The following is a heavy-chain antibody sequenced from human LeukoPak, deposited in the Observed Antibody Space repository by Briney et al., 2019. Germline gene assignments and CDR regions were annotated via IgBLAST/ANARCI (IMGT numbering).Heavy chain of an antibody. Sequence: PSETLSLTCTVSGGSINSYYRNWIRQPPGKGLEWVGYIYYSGSTNYNPSLRSRLTISVDTSKNQSSLKLSAVTAADTPVVYCSRWVQQWPYYYDYWGQGTLVTVSS. CDR3: SRWVQQWPYYYDY. V-gene: IGHV4-59*01. CDR1: GGSINSYY. CDR2: IYYSGST. D-gene: IGHD6-19*01. J-gene: IGHJ4*02.